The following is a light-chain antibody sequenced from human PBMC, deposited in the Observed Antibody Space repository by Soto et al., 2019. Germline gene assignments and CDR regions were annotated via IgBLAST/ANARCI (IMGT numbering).Light chain of an antibody. CDR1: PSVSSRY. J-gene: IGKJ2*01. V-gene: IGKV3-20*01. CDR3: QQYGSSPYT. Sequence: EIVLTQSPGTLSLSPGERATLSCRASPSVSSRYLAWYQQTPGRAPRLLIYGASNRATGIPDRFSGTGSGTDFTLTISRLEPEDFAVYYCQQYGSSPYTFGLGTKVDIK. CDR2: GAS.